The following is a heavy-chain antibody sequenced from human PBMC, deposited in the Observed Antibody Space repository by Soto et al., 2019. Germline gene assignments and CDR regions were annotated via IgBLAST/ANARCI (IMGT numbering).Heavy chain of an antibody. V-gene: IGHV3-48*01. CDR1: GFSFSSYS. J-gene: IGHJ4*02. CDR2: ISSGGSVM. CDR3: ASDRYCSSTSCYTEKNY. Sequence: ESGGGLVQPGGSLRLSCAASGFSFSSYSMNWVRQAPGKGLEWVSYISSGGSVMYYADSVKGRFTISRDNAKNSLSLQMNSLRSEDTAVYFCASDRYCSSTSCYTEKNYWGQGTLVSVSS. D-gene: IGHD2-2*02.